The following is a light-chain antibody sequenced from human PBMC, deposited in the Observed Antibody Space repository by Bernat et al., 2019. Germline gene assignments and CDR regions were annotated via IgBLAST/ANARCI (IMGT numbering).Light chain of an antibody. CDR1: QNIYNN. J-gene: IGKJ1*01. CDR2: HAS. CDR3: QQYNNWWT. V-gene: IGKV3-15*01. Sequence: IVMTQSPASLSVSPGERATLSCRASQNIYNNLAWYQQKPGQAPRLLIYHASTTATGIPARFSGSGSGTEFTLTISSLQSEDFAVYYCQQYNNWWTFSQGTKVEIK.